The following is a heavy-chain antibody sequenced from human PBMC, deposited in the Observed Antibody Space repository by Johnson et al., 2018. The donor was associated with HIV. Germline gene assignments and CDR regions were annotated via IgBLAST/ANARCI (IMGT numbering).Heavy chain of an antibody. J-gene: IGHJ3*02. CDR1: RFTFSSHA. CDR3: ARERARQELGLDGAFDI. V-gene: IGHV3-30*04. Sequence: QVQLVESGGGVVQPGRSLRLSCAASRFTFSSHAMHWVRQAPGKGLEWVAVISYDGSNKYNADSVKGRFIISRDNSQNTLSLQMHSLRAEDTAVYYCARERARQELGLDGAFDIWGQGTTVSVS. D-gene: IGHD6-13*01. CDR2: ISYDGSNK.